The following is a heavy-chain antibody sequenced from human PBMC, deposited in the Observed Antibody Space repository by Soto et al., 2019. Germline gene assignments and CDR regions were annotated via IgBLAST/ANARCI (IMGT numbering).Heavy chain of an antibody. D-gene: IGHD3-22*01. V-gene: IGHV3-23*01. CDR2: ISGSGGST. J-gene: IGHJ4*02. Sequence: GGSLRLSCAASGFTFSSYAMSWVRQAPGKGLEWVSAISGSGGSTYYADSVKGRFTISRDNSKNTLYLQMNSLRAEDTAVYYCAKDPSYDSSGLLDYWGQGTLVTVSS. CDR3: AKDPSYDSSGLLDY. CDR1: GFTFSSYA.